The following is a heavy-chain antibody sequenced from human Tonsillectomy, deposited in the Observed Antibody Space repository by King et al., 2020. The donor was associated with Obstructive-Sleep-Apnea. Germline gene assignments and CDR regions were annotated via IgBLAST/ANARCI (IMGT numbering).Heavy chain of an antibody. J-gene: IGHJ4*02. D-gene: IGHD4-17*01. V-gene: IGHV3-49*03. CDR3: ARDDYGDYELDY. CDR1: GFTFGDYA. CDR2: IRSKAYGRTT. Sequence: VQLVESGGGLVQPGRSLRLSCTASGFTFGDYAMSWFRQAPGKGLEWVGFIRSKAYGRTTEYAASVKGRFTISRDESKSIAYLQMNSLKTEDTAVYYCARDDYGDYELDYWGQGTLVTVSS.